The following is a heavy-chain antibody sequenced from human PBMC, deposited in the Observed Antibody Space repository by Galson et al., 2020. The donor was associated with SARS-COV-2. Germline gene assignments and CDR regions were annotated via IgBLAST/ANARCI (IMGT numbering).Heavy chain of an antibody. J-gene: IGHJ3*02. V-gene: IGHV3-30-3*01. CDR2: ISSEGSNK. D-gene: IGHD6-13*01. CDR1: GFTLSSYA. Sequence: TGGSLRLSCAASGFTLSSYAMHWVRQAPGKGLEWVAVISSEGSNKYYADSVKGRFTISRDNSKNTLYLQMNSLRAEDTAVYYCARGESSSWYEAFDIWGQGTMVTVSS. CDR3: ARGESSSWYEAFDI.